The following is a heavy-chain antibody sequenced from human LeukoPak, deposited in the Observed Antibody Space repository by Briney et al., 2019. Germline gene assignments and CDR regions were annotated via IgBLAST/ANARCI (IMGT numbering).Heavy chain of an antibody. CDR3: ARPWSATGDYWYFDL. CDR1: GGSISSYY. Sequence: SETLSLTCTVSGGSISSYYWSWIRQPPGKGLEWIGYIYYSGSTNYNPSLKSRVTISVDTSKNQFSLKLSSVTAADTAVYYCARPWSATGDYWYFDLWGRGTLVTVSS. CDR2: IYYSGST. D-gene: IGHD4-17*01. J-gene: IGHJ2*01. V-gene: IGHV4-59*08.